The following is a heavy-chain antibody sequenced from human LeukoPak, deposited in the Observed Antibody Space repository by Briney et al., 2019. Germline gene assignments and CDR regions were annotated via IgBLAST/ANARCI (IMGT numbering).Heavy chain of an antibody. V-gene: IGHV3-74*01. D-gene: IGHD3-10*01. CDR3: ARDDGESRHS. Sequence: GGSLRLSCAASGFTFSSYWMHWVRQAPGKGLEWVSRINSDGSSRSYADSVKGRFTISRDNAKNTVYLQMNSLRAEDTAVYYCARDDGESRHSWGQGTLVTVSS. CDR2: INSDGSSR. J-gene: IGHJ5*02. CDR1: GFTFSSYW.